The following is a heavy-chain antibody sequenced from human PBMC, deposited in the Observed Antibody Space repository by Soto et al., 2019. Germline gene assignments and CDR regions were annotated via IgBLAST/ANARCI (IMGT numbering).Heavy chain of an antibody. CDR3: TRGGGYSGYDPFDY. D-gene: IGHD5-12*01. CDR1: GFSFSIFW. CDR2: IIGGGSSA. Sequence: EVQLVESGGDLVQPGGSLRLSCAASGFSFSIFWMHWVRQAPGKGLVWVSSIIGGGSSADYADSVKGRFTFSRDNAKNTVYLQMNSLRAEDTAVYYCTRGGGYSGYDPFDYWGQGTLVTVSS. V-gene: IGHV3-74*01. J-gene: IGHJ4*02.